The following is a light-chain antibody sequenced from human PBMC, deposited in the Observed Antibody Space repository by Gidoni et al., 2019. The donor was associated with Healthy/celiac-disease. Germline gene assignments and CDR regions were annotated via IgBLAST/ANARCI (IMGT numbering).Light chain of an antibody. V-gene: IGLV2-14*01. CDR3: SSCTSSSTLV. Sequence: QSALTQPASVSGSPGQPITISCTGTSSDVGGYNYVSWYQQHPGKAPKLMIYEVSNRPSGVSNRFSGSKSGNTASLTISGLQAEDEADYYCSSCTSSSTLVFGTGTKVTVL. J-gene: IGLJ1*01. CDR1: SSDVGGYNY. CDR2: EVS.